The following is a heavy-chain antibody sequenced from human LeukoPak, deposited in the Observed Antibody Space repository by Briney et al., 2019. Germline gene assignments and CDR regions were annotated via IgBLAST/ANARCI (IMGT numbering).Heavy chain of an antibody. CDR2: IIPIFGTA. V-gene: IGHV1-69*13. J-gene: IGHJ6*03. CDR3: ASTYCSGGSCYPDGYYYMDV. CDR1: GGTFSSYA. D-gene: IGHD2-15*01. Sequence: SVKVSCKASGGTFSSYAISWVRQAPGQGLEWMGGIIPIFGTANYAQKFQGRVTITADESTSTAYMELSSLRSEDTAVYYCASTYCSGGSCYPDGYYYMDVWGKGTTVTVSS.